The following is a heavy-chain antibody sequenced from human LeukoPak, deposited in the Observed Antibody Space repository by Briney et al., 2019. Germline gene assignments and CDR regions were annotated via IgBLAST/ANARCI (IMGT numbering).Heavy chain of an antibody. D-gene: IGHD2-21*01. CDR2: INSDGNDT. CDR3: ARESVWSLDS. V-gene: IGHV3-74*01. CDR1: GFTFSSHW. J-gene: IGHJ4*02. Sequence: GGSLRLSCAASGFTFSSHWMHWVRHVPGKGLVWVSRINSDGNDTPYADSVKGRFTISRDNAKNTLFLQMNSLRAEDTAVYYCARESVWSLDSWGQGTLVTVSS.